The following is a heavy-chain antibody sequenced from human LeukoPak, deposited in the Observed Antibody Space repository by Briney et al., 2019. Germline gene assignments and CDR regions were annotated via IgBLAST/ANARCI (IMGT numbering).Heavy chain of an antibody. CDR2: INTDGSNS. CDR3: AKDTTPPKAGFDP. D-gene: IGHD1-14*01. V-gene: IGHV3-74*01. Sequence: PGGSLRLSCAASGFTFNNYWMHWVRQGPGKGLVWVSRINTDGSNSNYADSVKGRFTISRDNSKNTLYLQMNSLRAEDTAVYYCAKDTTPPKAGFDPWGQGTLVTVSS. CDR1: GFTFNNYW. J-gene: IGHJ5*02.